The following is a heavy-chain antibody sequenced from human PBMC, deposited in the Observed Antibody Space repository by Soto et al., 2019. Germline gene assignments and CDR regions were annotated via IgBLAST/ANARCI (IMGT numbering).Heavy chain of an antibody. J-gene: IGHJ4*02. V-gene: IGHV3-30*18. CDR3: AKGRDDYGDYVSLDY. D-gene: IGHD4-17*01. CDR2: ISYDGSNK. CDR1: GFTFSSYG. Sequence: GGSLRLSCAASGFTFSSYGMHWVRQAPGKGLEWVAVISYDGSNKYYADSVKGRFTISRDNSKNTLYLQMNSLRAEDTAVYYCAKGRDDYGDYVSLDYWGQGTLVTVSS.